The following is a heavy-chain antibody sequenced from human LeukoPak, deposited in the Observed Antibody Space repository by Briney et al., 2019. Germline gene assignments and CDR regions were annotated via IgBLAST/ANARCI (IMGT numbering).Heavy chain of an antibody. V-gene: IGHV3-21*01. CDR2: ISSSSSYV. CDR1: GFTFSSYT. D-gene: IGHD1-26*01. J-gene: IGHJ4*02. Sequence: GGSLRLSCAASGFTFSSYTMNWVRQAPGKGLEWVSSISSSSSYVYYADSVEGRFTISRDNAKNSLYLQMNSLRAEDTAVYYCVEVGASDHWGQGTLVTVSS. CDR3: VEVGASDH.